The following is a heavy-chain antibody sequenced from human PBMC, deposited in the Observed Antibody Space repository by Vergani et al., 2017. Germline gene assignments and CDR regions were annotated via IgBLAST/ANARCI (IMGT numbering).Heavy chain of an antibody. CDR3: ARDGYSSSWYPNYYYYGMDV. J-gene: IGHJ6*02. CDR2: IKQDGSEK. Sequence: EVQLVESGGGLVQPGGSLRLSCAASGFTFSSYWMSWVRQAPGTGLEWVANIKQDGSEKYYVDSVKGRFTISRDNAKNSLYLQLNSLRAEDTAVYYCARDGYSSSWYPNYYYYGMDVWGQGTTVTVSS. V-gene: IGHV3-7*01. D-gene: IGHD6-13*01. CDR1: GFTFSSYW.